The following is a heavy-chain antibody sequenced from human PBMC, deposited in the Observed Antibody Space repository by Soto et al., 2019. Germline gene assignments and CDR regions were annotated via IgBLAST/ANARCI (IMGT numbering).Heavy chain of an antibody. D-gene: IGHD3-22*01. CDR1: GGSISSGGYS. Sequence: QVQLQESGPGLVKPSQTLSLTCTVSGGSISSGGYSWSWIRQHPGKGLEWIGYIYYIGSTYYNPSLKSRVTRSVDTSKNQFSLKLSSVTAADTGVYYCARDRSMSYYDSSGFDYWGQGTLVTVSS. CDR3: ARDRSMSYYDSSGFDY. J-gene: IGHJ4*02. CDR2: IYYIGST. V-gene: IGHV4-31*03.